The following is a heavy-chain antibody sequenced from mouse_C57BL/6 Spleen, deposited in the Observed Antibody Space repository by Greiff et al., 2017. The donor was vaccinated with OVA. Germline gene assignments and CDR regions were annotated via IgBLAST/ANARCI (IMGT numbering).Heavy chain of an antibody. CDR3: TRWGRLRRGDYYAMDY. D-gene: IGHD2-2*01. V-gene: IGHV1-15*01. J-gene: IGHJ4*01. CDR2: IDPETGGT. Sequence: QVQLQQSGAELVRPGASVTLSCKASGYTFTDYEMHWVKQTPVHGLEWIGAIDPETGGTAYNQKFKGKAILTADKSSSTAYMELRSLTSEDSAVYYCTRWGRLRRGDYYAMDYWGQGTSVTVSS. CDR1: GYTFTDYE.